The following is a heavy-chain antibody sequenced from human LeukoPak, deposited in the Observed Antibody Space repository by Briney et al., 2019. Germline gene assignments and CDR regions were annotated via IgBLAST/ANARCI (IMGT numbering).Heavy chain of an antibody. CDR3: ARERFDGVGSGPAYQLLWFGGKFDY. V-gene: IGHV1-69*13. CDR1: GGTFSSYA. D-gene: IGHD3-10*01. J-gene: IGHJ4*02. Sequence: ASVKVSYKASGGTFSSYAISWVRQAPGQGLEWMGGIIPIFGTANYAQKFQGRVTITADESTSTAYMELSSLRSEDTAVYYCARERFDGVGSGPAYQLLWFGGKFDYWGQGTLVTVSS. CDR2: IIPIFGTA.